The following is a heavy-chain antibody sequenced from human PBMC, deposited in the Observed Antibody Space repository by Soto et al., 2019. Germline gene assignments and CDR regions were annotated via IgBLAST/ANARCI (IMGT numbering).Heavy chain of an antibody. D-gene: IGHD6-13*01. J-gene: IGHJ4*02. Sequence: QVQLVQSGAEVKKPGASVKVSCKASGYTFTSYGIYWVRQAPGQGLEWMGWISAYNGDTSYAQKLQGRVTMTTDTPTNTACMELRSLTSDDTAVYYCERADWGGRYRSSWFWSYWGQGTLVTVS. V-gene: IGHV1-18*01. CDR1: GYTFTSYG. CDR2: ISAYNGDT. CDR3: ERADWGGRYRSSWFWSY.